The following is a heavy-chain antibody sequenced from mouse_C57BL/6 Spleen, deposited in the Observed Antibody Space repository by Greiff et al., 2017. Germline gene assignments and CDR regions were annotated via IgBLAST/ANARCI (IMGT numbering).Heavy chain of an antibody. D-gene: IGHD2-4*01. Sequence: QVQLQQSGPGLVQPSQSLSITCTVSGFSLTSYGVHWVRQSPGKGLEWLGVIWSGGSTDYNAAFISRLSISKDNSKSQVFFKMNSLQADDTAIYYCARLYDYERDYYAMDYWGQGTSVTVSS. J-gene: IGHJ4*01. CDR1: GFSLTSYG. CDR3: ARLYDYERDYYAMDY. V-gene: IGHV2-2*01. CDR2: IWSGGST.